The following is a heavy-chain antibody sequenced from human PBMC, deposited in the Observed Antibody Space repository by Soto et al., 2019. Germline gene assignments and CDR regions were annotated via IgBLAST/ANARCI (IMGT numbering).Heavy chain of an antibody. CDR1: GGSFSGYY. Sequence: SETLSLTCAVYGGSFSGYYWSWIRQPPGKGLEWIGEINHSGSTNYNPSLKSRVTISVDTSKNQFSLKPSSVTAADTAVYYCARGNQYYYGSGSYYNNWFDPWGQGTMVTVYS. CDR2: INHSGST. V-gene: IGHV4-34*01. CDR3: ARGNQYYYGSGSYYNNWFDP. J-gene: IGHJ5*02. D-gene: IGHD3-10*01.